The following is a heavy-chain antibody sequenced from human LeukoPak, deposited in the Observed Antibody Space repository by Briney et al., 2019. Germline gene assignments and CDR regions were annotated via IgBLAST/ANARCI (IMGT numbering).Heavy chain of an antibody. J-gene: IGHJ5*02. CDR1: GGSISSYY. CDR2: IYTSGST. Sequence: SETLSLTCTASGGSISSYYWSWIRQPPGKGLEWVGRIYTSGSTNYNPSLKSRVTMSVDTSKSQFSLKLSSVTAADTAVYYCARGMEWFGTSFDPWGQGTLVTVSS. CDR3: ARGMEWFGTSFDP. D-gene: IGHD3-3*01. V-gene: IGHV4-4*07.